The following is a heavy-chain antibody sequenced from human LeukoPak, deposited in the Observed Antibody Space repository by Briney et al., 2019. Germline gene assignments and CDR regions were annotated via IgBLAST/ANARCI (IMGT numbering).Heavy chain of an antibody. Sequence: GGSLRLSCAASGFTFSSYSMNWVRQAPGKGLEWVSYISSSSSNIYYADSVKGRFTISRDNAKNSVYLQMNSQRDEDTAVYYCARDEGWFDPWGQGTLVTVSS. CDR2: ISSSSSNI. V-gene: IGHV3-48*02. J-gene: IGHJ5*02. CDR3: ARDEGWFDP. CDR1: GFTFSSYS.